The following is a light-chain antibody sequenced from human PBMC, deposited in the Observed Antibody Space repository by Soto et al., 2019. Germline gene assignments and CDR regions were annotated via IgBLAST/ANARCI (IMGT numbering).Light chain of an antibody. CDR3: QQYGSSPRT. V-gene: IGKV3-20*01. CDR1: QSVSSSY. CDR2: GAS. Sequence: EILFTQSPGTLSLSPGERATLSCRASQSVSSSYLAWYQQKPGQAPRLLIYGASSRETGIPERFSCSGSGTECTRTISRLEPEDFAVYYCQQYGSSPRTFGQGTKVDIK. J-gene: IGKJ1*01.